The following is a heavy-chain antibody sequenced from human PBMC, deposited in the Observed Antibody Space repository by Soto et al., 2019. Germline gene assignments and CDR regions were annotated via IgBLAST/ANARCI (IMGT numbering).Heavy chain of an antibody. J-gene: IGHJ4*02. CDR2: FDPEDGET. V-gene: IGHV1-24*01. D-gene: IGHD3-3*01. Sequence: DSSRVSECKITEFCMHRVRQANGKGLEWMGGFDPEDGETIYAQKFQGRVTMTEDTSTDTAYMELSSLRSEDTAVYYCATAHSIGGYDFWSGYRYWGQGTLVTVSS. CDR1: ECKITEFC. CDR3: ATAHSIGGYDFWSGYRY.